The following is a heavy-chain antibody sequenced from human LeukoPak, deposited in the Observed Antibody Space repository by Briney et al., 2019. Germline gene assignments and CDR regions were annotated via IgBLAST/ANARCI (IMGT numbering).Heavy chain of an antibody. CDR2: IKQDGSER. CDR3: VRAIAAAASY. D-gene: IGHD6-13*01. CDR1: GFTFSDYW. V-gene: IGHV3-7*01. Sequence: GGSLRLSRATSGFTFSDYWMHWVRQAPGRGLEWVTNIKQDGSERYYVDSVKGRFTITRGNAKNSLSLQMNSLRAEDTAVYYCVRAIAAAASYWGQGTLVTVSS. J-gene: IGHJ4*02.